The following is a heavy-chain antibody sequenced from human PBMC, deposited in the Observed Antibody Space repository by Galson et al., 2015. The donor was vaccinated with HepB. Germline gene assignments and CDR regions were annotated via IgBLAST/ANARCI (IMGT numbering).Heavy chain of an antibody. CDR1: GFTFSSYG. D-gene: IGHD3-10*01. Sequence: SLRLSCAASGFTFSSYGMHWVRQAPGKGLEWVAFIRYDGSNKYYADSVKGRFTISRDNSKNTLYLQMNSLRAEDTAVYYCAKELFITMVRGVTWAYDYWGQGTLVTVSS. CDR2: IRYDGSNK. CDR3: AKELFITMVRGVTWAYDY. J-gene: IGHJ4*02. V-gene: IGHV3-30*02.